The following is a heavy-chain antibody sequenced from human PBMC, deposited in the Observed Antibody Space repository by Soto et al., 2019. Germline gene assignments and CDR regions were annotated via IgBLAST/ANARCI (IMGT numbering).Heavy chain of an antibody. J-gene: IGHJ6*02. CDR1: GYSFTSYW. CDR3: ARYSVAAAGTNYYYGMDV. CDR2: IYPGDSDT. D-gene: IGHD6-13*01. Sequence: PGESLKISCKGSGYSFTSYWIGWVRQMPGKGLEWMGIIYPGDSDTRYSPSFQGQVTISADKSISTAYLQWSSLKASDTAMYYCARYSVAAAGTNYYYGMDVWGQGTTVTVSS. V-gene: IGHV5-51*01.